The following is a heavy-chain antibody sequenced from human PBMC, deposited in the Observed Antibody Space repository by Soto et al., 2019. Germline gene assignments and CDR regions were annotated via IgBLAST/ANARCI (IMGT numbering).Heavy chain of an antibody. CDR3: STTVITAPLFED. J-gene: IGHJ4*02. CDR1: GFTFSGHY. V-gene: IGHV3-72*01. Sequence: EVQLVESGGGLVQPGGSLRLSCEGSGFTFSGHYMDWVRQAPGKGLEWLGRIRNKPNGHTTEYAAAVKGRFTISRDDSTNLVYLQMNNLKSEDTAVYYCSTTVITAPLFEDWGQGTLVTVSS. D-gene: IGHD3-16*01. CDR2: IRNKPNGHTT.